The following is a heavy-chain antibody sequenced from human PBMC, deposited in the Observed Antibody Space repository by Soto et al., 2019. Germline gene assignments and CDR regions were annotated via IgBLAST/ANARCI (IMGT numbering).Heavy chain of an antibody. J-gene: IGHJ3*02. D-gene: IGHD1-26*01. CDR3: AKPLYSGSYPDAFDI. CDR1: GFTFSSYG. Sequence: QVQLVESGGGVVQPGRSLRLSCAASGFTFSSYGMHWVRQAPGKGLEWVAVISYDGSNKYYADSVKGRFTISRDNSKNTLYLQMNSLRAEDTAVYYCAKPLYSGSYPDAFDIWGQGTMVTVSS. CDR2: ISYDGSNK. V-gene: IGHV3-30*18.